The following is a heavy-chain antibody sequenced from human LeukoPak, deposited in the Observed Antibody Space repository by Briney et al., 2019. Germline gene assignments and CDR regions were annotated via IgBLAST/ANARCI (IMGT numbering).Heavy chain of an antibody. CDR1: GGSISSSSYY. CDR3: ARDIVVVVAATGAVAFDI. CDR2: IYYSGST. J-gene: IGHJ3*02. D-gene: IGHD2-15*01. Sequence: PSETLSLTCTVSGGSISSSSYYWGWIRQPPGKGLEWIGSIYYSGSTYYNPSLKSRVTISVDTSKNQFSLKLSSVTAADTAVYYCARDIVVVVAATGAVAFDIWGQGTMVTVSS. V-gene: IGHV4-39*07.